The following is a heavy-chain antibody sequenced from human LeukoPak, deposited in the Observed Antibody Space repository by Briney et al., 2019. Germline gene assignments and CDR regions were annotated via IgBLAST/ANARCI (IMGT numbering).Heavy chain of an antibody. CDR1: GGSISSSSYY. CDR2: IYYSGST. Sequence: SETLSLTCTVSGGSISSSSYYWGWIRQPPGRGLEWIGSIYYSGSTYYNPSLKSRVTISVDTSKNQFSLKLSSVTAADTAVYYCARGPVVAATPYNWFDPWGQGTLVTVSS. D-gene: IGHD2-15*01. CDR3: ARGPVVAATPYNWFDP. J-gene: IGHJ5*02. V-gene: IGHV4-39*07.